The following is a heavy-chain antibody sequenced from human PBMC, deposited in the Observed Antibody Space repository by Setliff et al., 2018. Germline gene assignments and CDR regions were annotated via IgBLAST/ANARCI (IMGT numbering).Heavy chain of an antibody. D-gene: IGHD5-12*01. CDR3: ARFLNPRDGYQNSPGFDF. V-gene: IGHV4-61*09. CDR2: IYTSGST. CDR1: GGSISSGSYY. Sequence: SETLSLTCTVSGGSISSGSYYWSWIRQPAGKGLEWIGHIYTSGSTNYNPSLKSRVTISVDTSKNQFSLKMSSMTAADTAVYYCARFLNPRDGYQNSPGFDFWGQGTLVTVSS. J-gene: IGHJ4*02.